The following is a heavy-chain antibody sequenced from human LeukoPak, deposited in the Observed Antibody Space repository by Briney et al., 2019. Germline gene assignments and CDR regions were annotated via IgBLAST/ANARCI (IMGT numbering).Heavy chain of an antibody. J-gene: IGHJ4*02. CDR3: AGDFSGTYCSDY. V-gene: IGHV3-30*04. Sequence: GGSLRLSCAASGFTFSSHAMHWVRQAPGKGLEWVSFISYDGTKKSYADSVEGRFTISRDNSKNTLFLQTNSLRVEDTALYYCAGDFSGTYCSDYYGQGTLSPSPQ. D-gene: IGHD6-25*01. CDR2: ISYDGTKK. CDR1: GFTFSSHA.